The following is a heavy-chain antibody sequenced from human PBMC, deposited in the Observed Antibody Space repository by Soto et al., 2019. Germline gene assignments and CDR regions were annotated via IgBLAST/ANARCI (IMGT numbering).Heavy chain of an antibody. V-gene: IGHV4-61*01. D-gene: IGHD6-19*01. CDR3: ARGMAVAGHYLDS. CDR1: GASVSSGSYY. CDR2: IYNSGST. J-gene: IGHJ4*02. Sequence: SETLSLTCTVSGASVSSGSYYWSWIRQPPGKGLEGIGYIYNSGSTNYNPSLKSRVTISVDTTKNQFSLKLNFVTAADTAVYYCARGMAVAGHYLDSWGQGTPVTVSS.